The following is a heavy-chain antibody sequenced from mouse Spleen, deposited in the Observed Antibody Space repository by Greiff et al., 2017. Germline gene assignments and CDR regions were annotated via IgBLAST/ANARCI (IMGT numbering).Heavy chain of an antibody. CDR1: GFTFSSFG. V-gene: IGHV5-17*02. D-gene: IGHD3-1*01. CDR2: ISSGSSTI. J-gene: IGHJ2*01. Sequence: DVMLVESGGGLVQPGGSRKLSCAASGFTFSSFGMHWVRQAPEKGLEWVAYISSGSSTIYYADTVKGRFTISRDNPKNTLFLQMTSLRSEDTAIYYCARGYRSDYFDYWGQGTTLTVSS. CDR3: ARGYRSDYFDY.